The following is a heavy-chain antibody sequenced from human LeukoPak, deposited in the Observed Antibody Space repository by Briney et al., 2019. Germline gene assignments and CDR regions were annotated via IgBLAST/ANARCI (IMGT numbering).Heavy chain of an antibody. Sequence: PSETLSLTCAVYGGSFSGYYWSWIRQPPGKGLEWIGEINHSGSTNYNPSLKSRVTISVDTSKNQFSLKLSSVTAADTAVYYCARVRYYGSGSYPFDYWGQGTLVTVSS. CDR3: ARVRYYGSGSYPFDY. J-gene: IGHJ4*02. CDR1: GGSFSGYY. V-gene: IGHV4-34*01. D-gene: IGHD3-10*01. CDR2: INHSGST.